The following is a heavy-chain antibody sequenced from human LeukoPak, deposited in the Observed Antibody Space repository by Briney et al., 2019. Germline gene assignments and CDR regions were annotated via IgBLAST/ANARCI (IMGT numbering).Heavy chain of an antibody. V-gene: IGHV1-46*01. CDR1: GYTFTSYY. Sequence: ASVKVSCKASGYTFTSYYMHWVRQAPGQGLEWMGIINPSGGSTSYAQKFQGRVTITRNTSISTAYMELSSLRSEDTAVYYCARGQGRGRWLQSYYYYYMDVWGKGTTVTVSS. CDR2: INPSGGST. CDR3: ARGQGRGRWLQSYYYYYMDV. J-gene: IGHJ6*03. D-gene: IGHD5-24*01.